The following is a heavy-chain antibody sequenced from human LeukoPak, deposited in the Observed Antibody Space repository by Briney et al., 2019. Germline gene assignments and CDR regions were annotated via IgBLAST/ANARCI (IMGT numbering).Heavy chain of an antibody. V-gene: IGHV3-9*01. Sequence: LPGGSLRLSCAASGFTFDDYAVHWVRQAPGKGLEWVSGISWNSGSIGYADSVKGRFTISRDNAKNSLYLQMNSLRAEDTAVYYCARDRVGLLQPPGFDYWGQGTLVTVSS. J-gene: IGHJ4*02. CDR2: ISWNSGSI. D-gene: IGHD2-21*01. CDR3: ARDRVGLLQPPGFDY. CDR1: GFTFDDYA.